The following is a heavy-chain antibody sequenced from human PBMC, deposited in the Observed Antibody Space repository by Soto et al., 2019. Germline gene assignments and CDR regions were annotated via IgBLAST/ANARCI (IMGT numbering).Heavy chain of an antibody. J-gene: IGHJ4*02. V-gene: IGHV3-30*18. D-gene: IGHD1-26*01. CDR3: AKGGIVGAPDFAD. CDR2: ISYDGSNK. Sequence: SLRLSCAASGFTFSSYGMHWVRQAPGKGLEWVAVISYDGSNKYYADSVKGRFTISRDNSKNTLYLQMNSLRAEDTAVYYCAKGGIVGAPDFADWGQGTLVTVSS. CDR1: GFTFSSYG.